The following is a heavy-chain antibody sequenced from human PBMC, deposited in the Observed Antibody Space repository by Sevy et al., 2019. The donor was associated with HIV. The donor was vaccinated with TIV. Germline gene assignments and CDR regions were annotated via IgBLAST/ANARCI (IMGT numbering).Heavy chain of an antibody. V-gene: IGHV4-39*01. CDR2: INYNGDT. Sequence: SETLSLTCTVSGGSMSSSDYFWGWVRQPPGKGLEWIGSINYNGDTYHSPSLKSRVTVAVDTAKNQFFLTLTSVTAADTAIYYCARHGAWRFYFDFWGQGALVTVSS. J-gene: IGHJ4*02. CDR3: ARHGAWRFYFDF. D-gene: IGHD3-16*01. CDR1: GGSMSSSDYF.